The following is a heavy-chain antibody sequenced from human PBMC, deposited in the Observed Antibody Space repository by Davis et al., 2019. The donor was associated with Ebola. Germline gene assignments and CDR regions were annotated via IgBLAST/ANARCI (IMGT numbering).Heavy chain of an antibody. Sequence: GESLKISCAASGFTFRYYAMHWVRQVPGKGLEWVSLIRADGRATFYADSVKGRFTISRDNAKNSLYLQMNSLTPEDTAFYYCARVNVVAAGSFDFWGQGTRVTVSA. CDR1: GFTFRYYA. CDR2: IRADGRAT. V-gene: IGHV3-43*02. CDR3: ARVNVVAAGSFDF. D-gene: IGHD6-13*01. J-gene: IGHJ4*02.